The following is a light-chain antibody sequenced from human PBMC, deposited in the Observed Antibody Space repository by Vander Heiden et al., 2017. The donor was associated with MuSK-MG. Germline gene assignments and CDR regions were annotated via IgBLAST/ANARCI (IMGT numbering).Light chain of an antibody. J-gene: IGKJ1*01. CDR2: GAS. CDR1: QSVSSN. V-gene: IGKV3-15*01. Sequence: EIVMTQSPPSLSVSPGDRATLSCRASQSVSSNLDWYQQKPGQAPKLLIYGASTRATGIPARFSGSGSGTEFTLTISSLQSEDFAAYYCQQDNNSPRTFGQGTKVEIK. CDR3: QQDNNSPRT.